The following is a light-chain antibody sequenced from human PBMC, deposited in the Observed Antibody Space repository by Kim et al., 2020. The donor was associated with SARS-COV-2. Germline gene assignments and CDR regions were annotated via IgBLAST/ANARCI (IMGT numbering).Light chain of an antibody. CDR3: QQYNNWPPIT. CDR1: QSVSSS. CDR2: GAS. Sequence: APGERATLSCRASQSVSSSLAWYQQRPGQAPRLLIYGASTRATGIPARFSGSGSGTEFTLTVSSLQSEDFAVYDCQQYNNWPPITFGQGTRLEIK. J-gene: IGKJ5*01. V-gene: IGKV3-15*01.